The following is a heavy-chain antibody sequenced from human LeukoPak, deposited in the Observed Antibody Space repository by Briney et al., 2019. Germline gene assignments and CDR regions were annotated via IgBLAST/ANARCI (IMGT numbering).Heavy chain of an antibody. J-gene: IGHJ4*02. V-gene: IGHV4-59*01. CDR1: GDSISSYY. D-gene: IGHD5-18*01. Sequence: SETLSLTCTVSGDSISSYYWSWIRQPPGKGLEWIGYIYYSGSTNYNPSLKSRVTISVDTSKNQFSLKLSSVTAADTAVYYCARDEDTAMVLWGQGTLVTVSS. CDR2: IYYSGST. CDR3: ARDEDTAMVL.